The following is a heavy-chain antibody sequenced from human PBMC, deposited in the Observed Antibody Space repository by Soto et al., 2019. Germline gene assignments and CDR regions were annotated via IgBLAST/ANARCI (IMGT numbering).Heavy chain of an antibody. D-gene: IGHD3-3*01. J-gene: IGHJ6*01. CDR1: GGTFSSYA. V-gene: IGHV1-69*13. CDR3: ARPSSGYSPYGMDV. CDR2: IIPIFGTS. Sequence: SVKVSCQGYGGTFSSYAIRWVRQSPGQGLEWMGGIIPIFGTSNYAQKFQGRVTITADESKSTAYMELSSLRSEDTAVYYCARPSSGYSPYGMDVWGQGTTVRVSS.